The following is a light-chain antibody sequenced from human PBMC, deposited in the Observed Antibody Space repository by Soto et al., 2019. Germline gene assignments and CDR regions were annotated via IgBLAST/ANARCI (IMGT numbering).Light chain of an antibody. CDR1: SSDVGAYNY. CDR3: SSFASSNPWV. CDR2: EVT. J-gene: IGLJ3*02. Sequence: QSALTQPPSASGSPGQSVTISCTGNSSDVGAYNYVSWYQQHAGKAPKLVVYEVTKRPSGVPHGFSGTKSANTAALTVSGLQAEDEADYYCSSFASSNPWVFGGGTKVTVL. V-gene: IGLV2-8*01.